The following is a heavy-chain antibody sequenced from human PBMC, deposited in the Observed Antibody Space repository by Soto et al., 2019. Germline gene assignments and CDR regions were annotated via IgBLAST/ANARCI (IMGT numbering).Heavy chain of an antibody. D-gene: IGHD3-3*01. CDR1: GFTFSSYS. J-gene: IGHJ4*02. CDR2: ISSSSSYI. V-gene: IGHV3-21*01. CDR3: ARSHDFWSGYYIYYFDY. Sequence: EVQLVESGGGLVKPGGSLRLSCAASGFTFSSYSMNWVRQAPGKGLEWVSSISSSSSYIYYADSVKGRFTISRGNAKNSLYLQMNSLRAEDTAVYYCARSHDFWSGYYIYYFDYWGQGTLVTVSS.